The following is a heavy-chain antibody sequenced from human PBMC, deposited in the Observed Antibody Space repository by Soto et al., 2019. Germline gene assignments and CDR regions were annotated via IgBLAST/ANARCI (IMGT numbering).Heavy chain of an antibody. D-gene: IGHD3-22*01. J-gene: IGHJ4*02. CDR3: ARGYDYDSGGYRFDY. CDR1: GGSVSSNIYY. Sequence: PSETLSLTCSVSGGSVSSNIYYWTWIRQHPGKGPEWIGHIYYSGSTYYNPSLKSRVTISLDMSKNQFSLKLTPVSAADTAVYYCARGYDYDSGGYRFDYWGQGTLVTV. V-gene: IGHV4-31*03. CDR2: IYYSGST.